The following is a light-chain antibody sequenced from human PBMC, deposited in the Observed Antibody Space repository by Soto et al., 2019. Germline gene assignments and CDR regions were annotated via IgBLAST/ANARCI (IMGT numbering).Light chain of an antibody. J-gene: IGKJ2*01. CDR2: GAS. CDR3: QQYGSSSYT. V-gene: IGKV3-20*01. CDR1: QSVSSSY. Sequence: EIVLTQSPGTLSLSPGERATLSCRASQSVSSSYLAWYQQKPGQAPRLLIYGASSRPTGIPDRFSGSGSGTDFPLTISRLEPEDFAVYYCQQYGSSSYTFGQGTKLEIK.